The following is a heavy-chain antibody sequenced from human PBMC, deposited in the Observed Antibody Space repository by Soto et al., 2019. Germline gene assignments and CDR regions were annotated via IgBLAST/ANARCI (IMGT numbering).Heavy chain of an antibody. V-gene: IGHV3-23*01. J-gene: IGHJ4*02. CDR1: GFTFTNYA. D-gene: IGHD6-6*01. CDR3: AKGSSSSRPYYFDY. CDR2: MTGSGGST. Sequence: EVQLLESGGGLVQPGGSLRLSCAASGFTFTNYAMSWVRQAPGKGLEWVSAMTGSGGSTYYADSVKGRFTISRDNSKNTVDLEMNSLRADDTAIYYCAKGSSSSRPYYFDYWGQGTLVTVSS.